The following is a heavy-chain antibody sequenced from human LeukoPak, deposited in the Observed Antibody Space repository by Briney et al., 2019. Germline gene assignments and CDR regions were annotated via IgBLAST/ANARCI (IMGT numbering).Heavy chain of an antibody. V-gene: IGHV3-11*01. Sequence: GGSLRLSCAASGFTFIDYYMSWIRQAPGKGLEWVAYIGTSGNATYYADSVRGRFTISRDNAKSSLYLQLNSLRVEDTAVYYCVRETVLLMVYEGFDPWGQGTLVTVSS. J-gene: IGHJ5*02. D-gene: IGHD2-8*01. CDR2: IGTSGNAT. CDR1: GFTFIDYY. CDR3: VRETVLLMVYEGFDP.